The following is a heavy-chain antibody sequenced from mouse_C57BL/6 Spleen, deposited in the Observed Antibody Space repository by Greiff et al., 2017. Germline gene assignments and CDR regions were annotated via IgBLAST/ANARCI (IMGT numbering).Heavy chain of an antibody. CDR1: GYTFTDYN. V-gene: IGHV1-22*01. CDR2: INPNNGGT. Sequence: VHVKQSGPELVKPGASVKMSCKASGYTFTDYNMHWVKQSHGKSLEWIGYINPNNGGTSYNQKFKGKATLTVNKSSSTAYMELRSLTSEDSAVYYCARTSAYSDYWSQGTTLTVSS. J-gene: IGHJ2*01. D-gene: IGHD2-12*01. CDR3: ARTSAYSDY.